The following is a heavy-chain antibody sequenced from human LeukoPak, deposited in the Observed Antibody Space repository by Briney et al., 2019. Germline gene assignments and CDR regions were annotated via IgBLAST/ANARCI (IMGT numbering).Heavy chain of an antibody. CDR1: GVSVSTRHYY. J-gene: IGHJ4*02. Sequence: SETLSLTCTVSGVSVSTRHYYWSWVRQPPGEGLECIGYISYTGSTNYNPSLKSRVTISVDTSKNQFSLKLSSVTAADTAVYYCARAVEWLPYYFDYWGQGTLVTVSS. D-gene: IGHD6-19*01. V-gene: IGHV4-61*01. CDR3: ARAVEWLPYYFDY. CDR2: ISYTGST.